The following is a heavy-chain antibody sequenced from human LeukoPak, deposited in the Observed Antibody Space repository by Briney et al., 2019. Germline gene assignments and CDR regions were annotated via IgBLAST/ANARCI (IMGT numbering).Heavy chain of an antibody. CDR2: ISYDGSNK. CDR1: GFTFSSYA. V-gene: IGHV3-30*04. Sequence: PGRSLRLSCAASGFTFSSYAMHWVRQAPGKGLEWVAVISYDGSNKHYADSVKGRFTISRDNSKNTLYLQMNSLRAEDTAVYYCARDIYSSSWYIRGAAGYFDYWGQGTLVTVSS. CDR3: ARDIYSSSWYIRGAAGYFDY. J-gene: IGHJ4*02. D-gene: IGHD6-13*01.